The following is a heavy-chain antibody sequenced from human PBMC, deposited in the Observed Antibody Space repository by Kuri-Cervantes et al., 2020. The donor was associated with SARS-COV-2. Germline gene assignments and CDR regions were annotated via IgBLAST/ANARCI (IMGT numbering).Heavy chain of an antibody. J-gene: IGHJ4*02. V-gene: IGHV3-30*02. CDR3: AKTAGGPYYYDSSGHYYSDY. D-gene: IGHD3-22*01. CDR1: GFTFGDYA. Sequence: GGSLRLSCTASGFTFGDYAMSWVRQAPGKGLEWVAFIRYDGSNKYYADSVKGRFTISRDNSKNTLYLQMNSLRAEDTAVYYCAKTAGGPYYYDSSGHYYSDYWGQGTLVTVSS. CDR2: IRYDGSNK.